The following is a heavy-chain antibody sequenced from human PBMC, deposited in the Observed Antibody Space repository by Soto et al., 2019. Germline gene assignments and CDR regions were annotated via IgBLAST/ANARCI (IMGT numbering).Heavy chain of an antibody. V-gene: IGHV3-30-3*01. Sequence: LXLSCAASGFTFSRYAMHWFLQAPVKGLEWVAVISYDGSNKYYADSVKGRFTISRDNSKNTLYLQMNSLRAEDTAVYYCARGRYLSFKYYYYYGMDVWGQGTTVTVSS. CDR2: ISYDGSNK. CDR1: GFTFSRYA. J-gene: IGHJ6*02. CDR3: ARGRYLSFKYYYYYGMDV. D-gene: IGHD1-20*01.